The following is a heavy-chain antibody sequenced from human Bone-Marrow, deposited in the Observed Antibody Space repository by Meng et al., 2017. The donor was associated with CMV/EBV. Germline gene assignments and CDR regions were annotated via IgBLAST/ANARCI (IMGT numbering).Heavy chain of an antibody. CDR3: GPRDQWLFHFDY. Sequence: ASVKVSCKASGYTFTSYYMHWVRQAPGQGLEWMGIINPSGGSTSYAQKFQGRVTMTRDTSTSIVYMGLSSLRSEDKAVSYCGPRDQWLFHFDYWGQGTRVTVYS. D-gene: IGHD3-22*01. V-gene: IGHV1-46*01. CDR2: INPSGGST. J-gene: IGHJ4*02. CDR1: GYTFTSYY.